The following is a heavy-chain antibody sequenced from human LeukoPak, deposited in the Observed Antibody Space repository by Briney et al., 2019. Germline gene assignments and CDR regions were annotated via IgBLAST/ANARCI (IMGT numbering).Heavy chain of an antibody. CDR2: ISAYNGNT. D-gene: IGHD3-3*01. Sequence: ASVKVSCKASGYTFTSYGISWVRQAPGQGLEWMGWISAYNGNTNYAQKLQGRVTMTRNTSISTAYMELSSLRSEDTAVYYCAITYYDFWSGYSPFDPWGQGTLVTVSS. V-gene: IGHV1-18*01. J-gene: IGHJ5*02. CDR1: GYTFTSYG. CDR3: AITYYDFWSGYSPFDP.